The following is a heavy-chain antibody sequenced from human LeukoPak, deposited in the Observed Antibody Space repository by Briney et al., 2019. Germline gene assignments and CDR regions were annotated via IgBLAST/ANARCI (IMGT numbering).Heavy chain of an antibody. CDR2: INPNSGGT. Sequence: ASVKVSCKASVYTFTSYGISWVRQAPGQGLEWMGWINPNSGGTNYAQKFQGRVTMTRDTSISTVYMELSRLRSDDTAVYYCAMAQVEYCSGGRCYSGYWGQGTLVTVSS. J-gene: IGHJ4*02. CDR1: VYTFTSYG. CDR3: AMAQVEYCSGGRCYSGY. V-gene: IGHV1-2*02. D-gene: IGHD2-15*01.